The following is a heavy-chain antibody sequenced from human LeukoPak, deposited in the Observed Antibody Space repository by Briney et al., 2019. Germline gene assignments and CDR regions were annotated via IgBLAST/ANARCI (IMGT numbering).Heavy chain of an antibody. J-gene: IGHJ5*02. D-gene: IGHD2-15*01. CDR2: ISAYNGNT. CDR1: GYTFTSYG. Sequence: ASVKVSCKASGYTFTSYGISWVRQAPGQGLEWMGWISAYNGNTNYAQKLQGRVTMTTDTSTSTAYMELRSLRSDDTAVYYCARDRRTARAAGSWFDPWGRGTLVTVSS. V-gene: IGHV1-18*01. CDR3: ARDRRTARAAGSWFDP.